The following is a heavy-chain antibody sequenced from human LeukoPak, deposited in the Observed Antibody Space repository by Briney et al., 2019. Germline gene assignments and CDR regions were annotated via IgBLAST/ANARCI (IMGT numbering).Heavy chain of an antibody. CDR2: IYTSGST. V-gene: IGHV4-61*02. CDR3: ARDGRDFDY. CDR1: GGSISSGSYY. D-gene: IGHD1-26*01. J-gene: IGHJ4*02. Sequence: SQTLSLTCTVSGGSISSGSYYWSWIRQPAGKGLEWIGRIYTSGSTNYNPSLKSRVTISVDTSKNRFSLKLSSVTAADTAVYYCARDGRDFDYWGQGTLVTVSS.